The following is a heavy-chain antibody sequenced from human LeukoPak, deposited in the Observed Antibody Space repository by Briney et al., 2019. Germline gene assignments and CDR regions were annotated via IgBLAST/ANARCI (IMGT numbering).Heavy chain of an antibody. V-gene: IGHV3-21*01. D-gene: IGHD6-19*01. Sequence: GGSLRLSCAASGFTFSSYSMNWVRQAPGKGLEWVSSISSSSSYIYYADSVKGRFTISRDNAKNSLYLQMNSLRAGDTAVYYCARDSESWTVTGPRFDYWGQGTLVTVSS. CDR1: GFTFSSYS. J-gene: IGHJ4*02. CDR3: ARDSESWTVTGPRFDY. CDR2: ISSSSSYI.